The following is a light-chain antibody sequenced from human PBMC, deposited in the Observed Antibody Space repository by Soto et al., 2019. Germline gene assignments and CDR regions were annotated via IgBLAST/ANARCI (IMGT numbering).Light chain of an antibody. CDR2: DAS. CDR3: QQHHSTPRT. V-gene: IGKV3-15*01. Sequence: EIEMTQSPATLSVSPGERATLSCRASQSVSSDLAWYQQKPGQAPRLLIYDASTRQTGVPARFSGSGSGTEFTLTTSSLQPEDFATYYCQQHHSTPRTFGQGTKVDIK. CDR1: QSVSSD. J-gene: IGKJ1*01.